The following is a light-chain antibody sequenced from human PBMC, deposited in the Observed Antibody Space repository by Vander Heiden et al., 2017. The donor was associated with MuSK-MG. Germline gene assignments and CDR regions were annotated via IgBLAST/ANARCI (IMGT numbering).Light chain of an antibody. V-gene: IGLV1-40*01. CDR2: GNS. CDR1: SSNVGAGYG. Sequence: QSVLTQPPSVSGAPGQRVTISCTGSSSNVGAGYGVHWDQQLPGTAPKLLLYGNSNRPSGVPDRFSGSKSGTSASLAITGLQAEDEADYYCQSYDTSLSGSVFGGGTKLTVL. CDR3: QSYDTSLSGSV. J-gene: IGLJ2*01.